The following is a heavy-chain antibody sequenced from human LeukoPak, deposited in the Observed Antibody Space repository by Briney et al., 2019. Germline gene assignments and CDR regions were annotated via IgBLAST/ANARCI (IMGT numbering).Heavy chain of an antibody. Sequence: PGGSLRLSCAASGFTFSSYGMSWVRQAPGKGLEWVSAISGSGGSTYYADSVKGRFTISRDNSKNTLYLQMNSLRAEDTAVYYCAKGYSGYDWQSVFDYWGQGTLVTVSS. CDR1: GFTFSSYG. CDR2: ISGSGGST. J-gene: IGHJ4*02. V-gene: IGHV3-23*01. D-gene: IGHD5-12*01. CDR3: AKGYSGYDWQSVFDY.